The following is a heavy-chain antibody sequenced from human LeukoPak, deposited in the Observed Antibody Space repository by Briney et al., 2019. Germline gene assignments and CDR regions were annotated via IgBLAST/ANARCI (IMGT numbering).Heavy chain of an antibody. CDR1: GGTFSSYA. CDR3: ARDHSGNDAFDI. V-gene: IGHV1-2*02. J-gene: IGHJ3*02. D-gene: IGHD6-19*01. Sequence: GASVKASCKASGGTFSSYAISWVRQAPGQGLEWMGWINPNSGGTNYAQKFQGRVTMTRDTSISTAYMELSRLRSDDTAVYYCARDHSGNDAFDIWGQGTMVTVSS. CDR2: INPNSGGT.